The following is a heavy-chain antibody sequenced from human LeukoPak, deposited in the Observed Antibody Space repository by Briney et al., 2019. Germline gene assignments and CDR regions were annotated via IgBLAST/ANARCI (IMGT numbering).Heavy chain of an antibody. D-gene: IGHD3-3*01. V-gene: IGHV3-30-3*01. CDR1: GFTFSEYA. J-gene: IGHJ4*02. CDR3: ARVFLERLTSGYFDN. CDR2: ISYDGRQK. Sequence: GGSLRLSCAASGFTFSEYAMHWVRQAPGKGLERVAVISYDGRQKYYGDSVKGRFTISRDNPKNTLYLQMNSLRDDDTAVYYCARVFLERLTSGYFDNWGQGTLVTVSP.